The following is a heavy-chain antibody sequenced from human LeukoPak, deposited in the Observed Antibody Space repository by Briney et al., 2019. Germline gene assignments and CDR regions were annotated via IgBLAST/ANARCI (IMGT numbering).Heavy chain of an antibody. D-gene: IGHD2-2*02. CDR1: GFTFSSYA. J-gene: IGHJ4*02. CDR2: ISYDGSNK. V-gene: IGHV3-30*04. CDR3: AKDSPIQVY. Sequence: GGSLRLSCAASGFTFSSYAMHWVRQAPGKGLEWVAVISYDGSNKYYADSVKGRFTISRDNSKNTLYLQMNSLRAEDTAVYYCAKDSPIQVYWGQGTLVTVSS.